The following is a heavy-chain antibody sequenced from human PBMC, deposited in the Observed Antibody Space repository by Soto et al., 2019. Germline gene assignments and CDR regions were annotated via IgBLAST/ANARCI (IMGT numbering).Heavy chain of an antibody. J-gene: IGHJ4*02. D-gene: IGHD2-2*01. CDR3: ARGIPAARRLEGPAY. V-gene: IGHV4-59*01. CDR1: GGSISSYY. CDR2: IYYSGST. Sequence: SSETLSLTCTVSGGSISSYYLSWIRQPPGKGLEWIGYIYYSGSTNYNPSLKSRVTISVDTSKNQFSLKLSSVTAADTAVYYCARGIPAARRLEGPAYWGQGTLVTVSS.